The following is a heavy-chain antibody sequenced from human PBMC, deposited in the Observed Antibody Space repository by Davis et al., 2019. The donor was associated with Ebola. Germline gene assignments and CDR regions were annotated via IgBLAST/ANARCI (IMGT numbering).Heavy chain of an antibody. CDR3: ARGGLVPAALYL. Sequence: PSETLSLTCTVSGASMTSYYWSWIRQPPGKGLEWIGYIAYTGNTIYNPPLKSRVPISGDTSKKQLPLRLSSVTAADTAVYYCARGGLVPAALYLWGQGTMVTVSS. D-gene: IGHD2-2*01. V-gene: IGHV4-59*01. J-gene: IGHJ3*01. CDR1: GASMTSYY. CDR2: IAYTGNT.